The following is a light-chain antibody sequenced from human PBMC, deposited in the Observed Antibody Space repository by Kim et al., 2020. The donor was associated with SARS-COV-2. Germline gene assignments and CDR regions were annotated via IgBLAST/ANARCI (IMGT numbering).Light chain of an antibody. J-gene: IGLJ1*01. CDR1: SSDVGYYNY. V-gene: IGLV2-14*03. CDR2: DVN. CDR3: NSYTSTSTYV. Sequence: HAITIACTGASSDVGYYNYVSWYQHHPGKAPKLMIYDVNNRPSGVSKRFSGSKSGDTASLTISRLQAEDEADYYCNSYTSTSTYVFGTGTKVTVL.